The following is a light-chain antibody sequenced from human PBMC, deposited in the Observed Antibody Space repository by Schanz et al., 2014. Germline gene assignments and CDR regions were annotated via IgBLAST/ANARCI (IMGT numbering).Light chain of an antibody. CDR2: DAS. CDR3: QQRSNWIFT. Sequence: EIVLTQSPATLSLSPGERATLSCRASQSVSSYLAWYQQKAGQAPRLLIYDASNRATGIPARFSGSGSGTDFTLTISSLEPEDFAVYYCQQRSNWIFTFGPGTKVDLK. J-gene: IGKJ3*01. V-gene: IGKV3-11*01. CDR1: QSVSSY.